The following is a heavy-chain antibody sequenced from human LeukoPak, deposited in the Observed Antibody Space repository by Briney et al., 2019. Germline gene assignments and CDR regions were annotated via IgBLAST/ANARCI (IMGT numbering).Heavy chain of an antibody. D-gene: IGHD1-7*01. CDR2: IYPNSVGT. CDR1: GYIFTGYY. J-gene: IGHJ3*02. V-gene: IGHV1-2*02. CDR3: ASSPNYEVGAFDI. Sequence: ASVQVSCKASGYIFTGYYMHWVRQPPGQGLEGMGWIYPNSVGTNFAEKCQGTVNMTRDTSISTADMELSRLRSDNTGVYYCASSPNYEVGAFDIWGQGTMVTVSS.